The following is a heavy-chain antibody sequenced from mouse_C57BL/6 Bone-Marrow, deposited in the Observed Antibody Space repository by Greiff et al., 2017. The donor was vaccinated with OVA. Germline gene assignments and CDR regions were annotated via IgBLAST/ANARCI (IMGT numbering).Heavy chain of an antibody. CDR3: TRRLRYFDV. Sequence: EVKLMESGGGLVQPGGSMKLSCVASGFTFSNYWMNWVRQSPEKGLEWVAQIRLKSDNYATHYAESVKGRFTISRDDSKSSVYLQMNNLRAEDTGIYYCTRRLRYFDVWGTGTTVTVSS. CDR1: GFTFSNYW. J-gene: IGHJ1*03. CDR2: IRLKSDNYAT. V-gene: IGHV6-3*01. D-gene: IGHD2-4*01.